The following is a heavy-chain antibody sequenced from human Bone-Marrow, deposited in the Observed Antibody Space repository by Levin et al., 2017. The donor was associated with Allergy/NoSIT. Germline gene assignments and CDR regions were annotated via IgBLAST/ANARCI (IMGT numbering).Heavy chain of an antibody. Sequence: LSLTCEASGFTFSTYNMNWVRQAPGKGLEWLSYISPGSNTIYYADSVKGRFTISRDNAKNSLFLQMNSLRAEDTAVYYCARLTTVTTPVDYWGQGTLVTVS. J-gene: IGHJ4*02. D-gene: IGHD4-17*01. CDR1: GFTFSTYN. CDR2: ISPGSNTI. V-gene: IGHV3-48*01. CDR3: ARLTTVTTPVDY.